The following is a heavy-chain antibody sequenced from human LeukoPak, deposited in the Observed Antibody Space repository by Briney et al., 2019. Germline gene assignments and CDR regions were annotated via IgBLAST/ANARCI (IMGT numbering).Heavy chain of an antibody. D-gene: IGHD2-15*01. CDR2: ISYDGSNK. Sequence: GGSLRLSCAASGFTFSSYGMHWVRQAPGKGVERGAGISYDGSNKYYADSVKGRFTISRDNSKNTLYLQMNSLRAEDTAVYYCAKDGGLLLDYWGQGTLVTVSS. CDR3: AKDGGLLLDY. J-gene: IGHJ4*02. CDR1: GFTFSSYG. V-gene: IGHV3-30*18.